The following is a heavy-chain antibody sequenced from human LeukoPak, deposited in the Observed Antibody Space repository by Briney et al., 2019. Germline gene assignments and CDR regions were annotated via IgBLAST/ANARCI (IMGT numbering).Heavy chain of an antibody. J-gene: IGHJ4*02. CDR3: AKGYQLLFDY. V-gene: IGHV3-30*18. CDR1: GFTFSSYG. Sequence: GRSLRLSGAASGFTFSSYGMHWVRQAPGKGLEWVAVISYDGSNKYYADSVKGRFTISRDNSKNTLYLQMNSLRAEDTAVYYCAKGYQLLFDYWGQGTLVTVSS. D-gene: IGHD2-2*01. CDR2: ISYDGSNK.